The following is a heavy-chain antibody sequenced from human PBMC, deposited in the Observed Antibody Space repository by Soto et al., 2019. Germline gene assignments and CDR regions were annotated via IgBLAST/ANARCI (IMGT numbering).Heavy chain of an antibody. D-gene: IGHD5-18*01. J-gene: IGHJ5*01. Sequence: QVQLVQSGAEVKKPGASVKVSCKASGYTFTCYGITWVRQAPGQGLEWMGWISTYNGHTNYAQKLQGRVTMTTDTSKSTAYMELSRLRSDDTAVYYCARDDSHGWRTGWWRFDPWGQGTLVTVSS. CDR1: GYTFTCYG. CDR3: ARDDSHGWRTGWWRFDP. V-gene: IGHV1-18*01. CDR2: ISTYNGHT.